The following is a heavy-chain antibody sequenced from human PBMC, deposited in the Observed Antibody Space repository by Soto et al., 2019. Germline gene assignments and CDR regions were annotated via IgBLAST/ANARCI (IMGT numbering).Heavy chain of an antibody. CDR1: GYTFTGYY. Sequence: ASVKVSCKASGYTFTGYYMHWVRQAPGQGLEWMGWINPNSGGTNYAQKFQGWVTMTRDTSISTAYMELSRLRSDDTAVYYCARDRYSSGWYLFGMDVWGQGTTVTVSS. CDR3: ARDRYSSGWYLFGMDV. V-gene: IGHV1-2*04. J-gene: IGHJ6*02. CDR2: INPNSGGT. D-gene: IGHD6-19*01.